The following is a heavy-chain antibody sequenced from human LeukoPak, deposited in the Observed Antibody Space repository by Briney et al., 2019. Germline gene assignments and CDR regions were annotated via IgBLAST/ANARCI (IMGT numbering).Heavy chain of an antibody. V-gene: IGHV4-30-4*08. CDR1: GGSISSGDYY. Sequence: SETLSLTCTVSGGSISSGDYYWSWIRQPPGKGLEWIGYIYYSGSTYYKPSLKSRVTISVDTSKNQFSLKLSSVTAADTAVYYCARAVVGATLYYYYYMDVWGKGTTVTVSS. J-gene: IGHJ6*03. CDR2: IYYSGST. CDR3: ARAVVGATLYYYYYMDV. D-gene: IGHD1-26*01.